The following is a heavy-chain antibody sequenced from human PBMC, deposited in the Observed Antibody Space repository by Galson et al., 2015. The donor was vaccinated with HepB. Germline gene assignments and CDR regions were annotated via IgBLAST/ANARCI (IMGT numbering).Heavy chain of an antibody. CDR2: ISGSGGST. CDR1: GFTFSSYA. V-gene: IGHV3-23*01. J-gene: IGHJ4*02. Sequence: SLRLSCAASGFTFSSYAMSWVRQAPGKGLEWVSAISGSGGSTYYADSVKGRFTISRDNSKNTLYLQMNSLRAEDTAVYYCAKDREDIVVVVAATVFDYWGQGTLVTVSS. CDR3: AKDREDIVVVVAATVFDY. D-gene: IGHD2-15*01.